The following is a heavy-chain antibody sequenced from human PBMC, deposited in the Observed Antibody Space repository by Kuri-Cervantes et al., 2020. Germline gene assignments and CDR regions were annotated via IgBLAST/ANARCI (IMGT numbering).Heavy chain of an antibody. Sequence: ESLKISCTVSGGSISSYYWSWIRQPPGKGLEWIGYIYYSGSTNYNPSLKGRVTISVDTSKNQFSLKLSSVTAADTAVYYCAGRLIVRGDYGDCHPEDWYFDLWGRGTLVTVSS. V-gene: IGHV4-59*01. CDR2: IYYSGST. CDR3: AGRLIVRGDYGDCHPEDWYFDL. J-gene: IGHJ2*01. CDR1: GGSISSYY. D-gene: IGHD4-17*01.